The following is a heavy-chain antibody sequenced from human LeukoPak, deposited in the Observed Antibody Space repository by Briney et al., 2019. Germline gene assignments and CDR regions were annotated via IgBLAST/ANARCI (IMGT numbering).Heavy chain of an antibody. Sequence: SETLSLTCAVSGYSISSGYYWGWIRQPPGKGLEWIGSIYHSGSTYYNPSLKSRVTISVDTSKNQFSLKLSSVTAADTAVYYCARDLDIVVVPAAEQRGWFDPWGQGTLVTVSS. J-gene: IGHJ5*02. D-gene: IGHD2-2*01. V-gene: IGHV4-38-2*02. CDR1: GYSISSGYY. CDR2: IYHSGST. CDR3: ARDLDIVVVPAAEQRGWFDP.